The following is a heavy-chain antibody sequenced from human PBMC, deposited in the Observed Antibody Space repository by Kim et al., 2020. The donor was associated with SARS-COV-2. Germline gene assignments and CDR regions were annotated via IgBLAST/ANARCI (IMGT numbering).Heavy chain of an antibody. CDR2: ISSSSSYI. Sequence: GGSLRLSCAASGFTFSSYSMNWVRQAPGKGLEWVSSISSSSSYIYYADSVKGRFTISRDNAKNSLYQQMNSLRAEDTAVYYCARDRYSGYDYEGFDYWGQGTLVTVSS. J-gene: IGHJ4*02. D-gene: IGHD5-12*01. V-gene: IGHV3-21*01. CDR1: GFTFSSYS. CDR3: ARDRYSGYDYEGFDY.